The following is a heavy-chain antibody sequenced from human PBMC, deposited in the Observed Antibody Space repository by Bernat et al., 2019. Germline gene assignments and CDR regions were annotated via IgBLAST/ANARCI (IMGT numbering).Heavy chain of an antibody. CDR3: ERDRRYCSSTSCYEDNWFDP. CDR2: SNAGNGNT. V-gene: IGHV1-3*01. J-gene: IGHJ5*01. CDR1: GYTFTSYA. D-gene: IGHD2-2*01. Sequence: QVQLVQSGAEVKKPGASVKVSCKASGYTFTSYAMHWVRQAPGQRLEWMGWSNAGNGNTKYSQKFQGRVTITRDTSASTAYMELSSLRSEDTAVYYCERDRRYCSSTSCYEDNWFDPWGQGTLVTVSS.